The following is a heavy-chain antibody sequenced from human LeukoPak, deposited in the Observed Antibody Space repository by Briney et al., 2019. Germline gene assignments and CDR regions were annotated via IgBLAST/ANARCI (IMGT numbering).Heavy chain of an antibody. CDR3: ARATGGAAAADFDP. Sequence: SETLSLTCTVSGGSISSGGYYWSWIRQHPGKGLEWIGFIYYGGSTYYNPSLKSRVTISIDTSKNQFSLKLSSVTAADTAVYYCARATGGAAAADFDPWGQGTLVTVSS. V-gene: IGHV4-31*03. D-gene: IGHD6-13*01. CDR2: IYYGGST. J-gene: IGHJ5*02. CDR1: GGSISSGGYY.